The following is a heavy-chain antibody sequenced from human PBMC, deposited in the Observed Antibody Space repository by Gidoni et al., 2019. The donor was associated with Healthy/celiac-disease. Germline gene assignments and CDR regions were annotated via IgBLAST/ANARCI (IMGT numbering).Heavy chain of an antibody. D-gene: IGHD6-19*01. CDR2: IYYSGST. V-gene: IGHV4-59*01. J-gene: IGHJ4*02. Sequence: QVQLQESGPGLVKPSETLSLTCTVSGGSISSYYWSWIRQPPGKGLEWIGYIYYSGSTNYNPSLKSRVTISVDTSKNQFSLKLSSVTAADTTVYYCARGPVAGRRTFDYWGQGTLVTVSS. CDR3: ARGPVAGRRTFDY. CDR1: GGSISSYY.